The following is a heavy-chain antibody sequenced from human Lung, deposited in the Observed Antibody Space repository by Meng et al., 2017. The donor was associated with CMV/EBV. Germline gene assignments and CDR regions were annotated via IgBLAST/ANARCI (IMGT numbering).Heavy chain of an antibody. J-gene: IGHJ4*02. CDR3: ATGATLEY. CDR1: GFTFSSYR. CDR2: ISSTSAYI. Sequence: GESLKISCAASGFTFSSYRINWVRQAPGKGLEWVASISSTSAYIYYAESVEGRFIISRDNAKSSLYLTMDNLAVEDTAVYYCATGATLEYWGQGTLVTVSS. D-gene: IGHD3-10*01. V-gene: IGHV3-21*01.